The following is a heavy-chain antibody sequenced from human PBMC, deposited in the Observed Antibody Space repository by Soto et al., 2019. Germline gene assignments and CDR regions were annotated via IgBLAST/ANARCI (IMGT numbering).Heavy chain of an antibody. Sequence: PSETLSLTCTVSGGSISGYYWSWIRQPPGKGLEWIGYIYYSGSTNYNPSLKSRVTISVDTSKNQFSLNLSSVTAADTAVYYCARGFYSSRLDPWGQGTLVTVSS. J-gene: IGHJ5*02. CDR2: IYYSGST. D-gene: IGHD6-13*01. V-gene: IGHV4-59*01. CDR1: GGSISGYY. CDR3: ARGFYSSRLDP.